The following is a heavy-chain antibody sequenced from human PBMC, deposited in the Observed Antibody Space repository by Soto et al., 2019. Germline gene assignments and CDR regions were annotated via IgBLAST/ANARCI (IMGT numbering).Heavy chain of an antibody. V-gene: IGHV1-69*13. CDR3: ARWIRYSRSWYDDY. D-gene: IGHD6-13*01. CDR2: IIPIFGTA. J-gene: IGHJ4*02. CDR1: GGTFSSYA. Sequence: ASVKVSCKASGGTFSSYAISWVRQAPGQGLEWMGGIIPIFGTANYAQKFQGRVTITADESTSTAYMELSSLRSEDTAVYYCARWIRYSRSWYDDYWGQGTLVTVAS.